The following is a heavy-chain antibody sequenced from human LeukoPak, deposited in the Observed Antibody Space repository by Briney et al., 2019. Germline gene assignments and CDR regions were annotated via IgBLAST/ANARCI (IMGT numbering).Heavy chain of an antibody. Sequence: GGSLRLSCAASGFTFSSYGMHWVRQAPGKGLEWVAFIRYDGSNKYYADSVKGRFTISRDNSKNTLYLQMNSLRAEDTAVYYRAKDSGGYSYGLAFDYWGQGTLVTVSS. CDR2: IRYDGSNK. CDR3: AKDSGGYSYGLAFDY. CDR1: GFTFSSYG. J-gene: IGHJ4*02. V-gene: IGHV3-30*02. D-gene: IGHD5-18*01.